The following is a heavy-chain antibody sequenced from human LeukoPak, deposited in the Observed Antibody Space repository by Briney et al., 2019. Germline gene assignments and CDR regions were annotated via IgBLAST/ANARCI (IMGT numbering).Heavy chain of an antibody. CDR3: AKDSGYMDV. CDR1: GFTFSRFS. CDR2: ISSSSSYI. D-gene: IGHD2-15*01. J-gene: IGHJ6*03. Sequence: PGGSLRLSCAASGFTFSRFSMNWVRQAPGKGLEWVSTISSSSSYIYYADSVKGRFTISRDNAKNSLHLQMNGLRAEDTAAYYCAKDSGYMDVWGKGTTVTVSS. V-gene: IGHV3-21*01.